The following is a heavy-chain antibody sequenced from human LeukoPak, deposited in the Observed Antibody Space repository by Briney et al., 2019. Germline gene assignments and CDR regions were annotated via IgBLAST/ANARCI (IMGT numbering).Heavy chain of an antibody. CDR2: IWYDGSNK. V-gene: IGHV3-33*01. J-gene: IGHJ4*02. CDR3: ARVRNGIDY. CDR1: GFTFSSYG. Sequence: GRSQRLSCAASGFTFSSYGMHWVRQAPGKGLEWVAVIWYDGSNKYYADSVKARFTISRDNSKNTLYLQMNSQRAEDTAVYYCARVRNGIDYWGQGTLVTVSS. D-gene: IGHD1-26*01.